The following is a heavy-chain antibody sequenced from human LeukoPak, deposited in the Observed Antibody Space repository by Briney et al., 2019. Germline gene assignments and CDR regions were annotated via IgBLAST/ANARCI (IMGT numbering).Heavy chain of an antibody. CDR2: INYSGST. V-gene: IGHV4-4*02. J-gene: IGHJ6*02. Sequence: SGTLSLTCAVSGDSISTNHWWSWVRQPPGKGLEWIGYINYSGSTYYNPSLKSRVTISVDTSKNQFSLKLSSVTAADTAVYYCARNELISSNYYYYGMDVWGQGTTVTVSS. CDR1: GDSISTNHW. CDR3: ARNELISSNYYYYGMDV.